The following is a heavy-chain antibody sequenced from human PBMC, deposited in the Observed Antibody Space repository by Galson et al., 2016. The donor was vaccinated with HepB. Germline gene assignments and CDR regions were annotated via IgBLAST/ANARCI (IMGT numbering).Heavy chain of an antibody. CDR1: GLTLSTYA. Sequence: SLRLSCAASGLTLSTYAMTWVRQAPGKGLEWVSGISITGGHTYYGDSVKGRFTISRDNSKNTLYLEMSRLRAEDTAIYYCATGEKWLVRFDYWGQGTLVTVSS. V-gene: IGHV3-23*01. CDR3: ATGEKWLVRFDY. J-gene: IGHJ4*01. D-gene: IGHD6-19*01. CDR2: ISITGGHT.